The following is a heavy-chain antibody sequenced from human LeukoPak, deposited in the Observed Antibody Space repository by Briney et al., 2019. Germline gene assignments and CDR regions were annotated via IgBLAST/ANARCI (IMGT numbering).Heavy chain of an antibody. Sequence: SETLSLTCTVSGGSISSYYWSWIRQPPGKGLEWIGYIYYSGSTNYNPSLKSRVTISVDTSKNQFSLKLSSVTAADTAVYYCARGSDYDSSGFIFDYWGQGTLVTVSS. CDR2: IYYSGST. J-gene: IGHJ4*02. D-gene: IGHD3-22*01. CDR1: GGSISSYY. CDR3: ARGSDYDSSGFIFDY. V-gene: IGHV4-59*08.